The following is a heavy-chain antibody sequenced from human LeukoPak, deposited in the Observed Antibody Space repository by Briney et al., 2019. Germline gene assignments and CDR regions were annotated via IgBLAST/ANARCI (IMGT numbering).Heavy chain of an antibody. J-gene: IGHJ3*02. D-gene: IGHD3-16*01. CDR3: ARDMITFGGSSAFDI. Sequence: GGSLRLSCAASGFTFSSYSMNWVRQAPGKGLKWVSSISSSSSYIYYADSVKGRFTISRDNAKNSLYLQMNSLRAEDTAVYYCARDMITFGGSSAFDIWGQGTMVTVSS. V-gene: IGHV3-21*01. CDR1: GFTFSSYS. CDR2: ISSSSSYI.